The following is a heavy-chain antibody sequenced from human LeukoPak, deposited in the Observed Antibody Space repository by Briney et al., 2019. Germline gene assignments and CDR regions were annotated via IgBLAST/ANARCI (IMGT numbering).Heavy chain of an antibody. V-gene: IGHV1-69*13. D-gene: IGHD2-15*01. Sequence: GASVKVSSKASGGTFSSYAISWVRQAPGQGLEWMGGIIPIFGTANYAQKFQGRVTITADESTSTAYMELSSLRSDDTAVYYCARLVAAIWSGFDPWGQGTLVTVSS. CDR1: GGTFSSYA. J-gene: IGHJ5*02. CDR3: ARLVAAIWSGFDP. CDR2: IIPIFGTA.